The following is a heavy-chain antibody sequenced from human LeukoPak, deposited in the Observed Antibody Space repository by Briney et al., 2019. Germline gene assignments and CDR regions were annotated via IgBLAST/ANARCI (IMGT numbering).Heavy chain of an antibody. CDR2: ISGSGGST. V-gene: IGHV3-23*01. J-gene: IGHJ5*02. Sequence: PGGSLRLSCAASGFTFSSYAMSWVRQAPGKGLEWVSAISGSGGSTYHADSVKGRFTISRDNSENTLYLQMNSLRAEDTAVYYCAKDTDYYGSGSYSDPWGQGTLVTVSS. D-gene: IGHD3-10*01. CDR3: AKDTDYYGSGSYSDP. CDR1: GFTFSSYA.